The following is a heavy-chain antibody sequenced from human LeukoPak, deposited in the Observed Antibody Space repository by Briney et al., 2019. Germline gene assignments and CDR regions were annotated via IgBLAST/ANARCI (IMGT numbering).Heavy chain of an antibody. V-gene: IGHV1-69*04. J-gene: IGHJ6*02. CDR3: ASNKDCSGGSCYEDYGMDV. CDR2: IIPILGIA. D-gene: IGHD2-15*01. CDR1: GGTFSSHA. Sequence: SVKVSCKASGGTFSSHAISWVRQAPGQGLEWMGRIIPILGIANYAQKFQGRVTITADKSTSTAYMELSSLRSEDTAVYYCASNKDCSGGSCYEDYGMDVWGQGTTVTVSS.